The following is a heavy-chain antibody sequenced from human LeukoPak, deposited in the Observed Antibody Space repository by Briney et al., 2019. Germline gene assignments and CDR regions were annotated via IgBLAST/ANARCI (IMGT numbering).Heavy chain of an antibody. Sequence: SETLSLTCAVYGGSFSGYYWSWIRQPPGKGLEWIGEINHSGSTNYNPSLKSRVTISVDTSKNQFSLKLSSVTAADTAVYYCARRVALGDFQHWGQGTLVTVSS. J-gene: IGHJ1*01. D-gene: IGHD2-15*01. CDR3: ARRVALGDFQH. CDR2: INHSGST. CDR1: GGSFSGYY. V-gene: IGHV4-34*01.